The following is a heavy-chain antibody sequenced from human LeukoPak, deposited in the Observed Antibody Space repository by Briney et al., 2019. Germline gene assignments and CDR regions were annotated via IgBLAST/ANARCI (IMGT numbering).Heavy chain of an antibody. CDR3: ASGPYDSSGYQRGHAFDI. Sequence: GGSLRLSWAASGFTFSSYGMHWVRKAPGKGLEWVAVIWYDGSNKYYADSVKGRFTISRDNSKNTLYLQMNSLRAEDTAVYYCASGPYDSSGYQRGHAFDIWGQGTKVTVSS. V-gene: IGHV3-33*01. D-gene: IGHD3-22*01. J-gene: IGHJ3*02. CDR1: GFTFSSYG. CDR2: IWYDGSNK.